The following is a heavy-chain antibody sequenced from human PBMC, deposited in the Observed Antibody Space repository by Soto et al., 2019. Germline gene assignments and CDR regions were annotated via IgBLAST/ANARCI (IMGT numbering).Heavy chain of an antibody. V-gene: IGHV4-30-4*01. CDR1: GGSISSGDYY. CDR3: ARGGGLHPAHYYYGMHV. Sequence: PSETLSLTCTVSGGSISSGDYYWSWIRQPPGKGLEWIGYIYYSGSTYYNPSLKSRVTISVDTSKNQFSLKLSSVTAADTAVYYCARGGGLHPAHYYYGMHVWGQGTTVTVSS. J-gene: IGHJ6*02. D-gene: IGHD3-16*01. CDR2: IYYSGST.